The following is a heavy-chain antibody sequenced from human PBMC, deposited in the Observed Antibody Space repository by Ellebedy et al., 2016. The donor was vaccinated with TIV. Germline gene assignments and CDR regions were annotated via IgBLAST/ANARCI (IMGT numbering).Heavy chain of an antibody. CDR3: ARDDRGSGNYNLLGAFDI. CDR2: ISLDGDHT. Sequence: GESLKISCAASGFTFNSYAMHWVRQAPGRGLEWVATISLDGDHTSNTDSVQGRFTISRDNSRNTVYIQMNSLRPEDTGVYYCARDDRGSGNYNLLGAFDIWGQGTMVTVSS. D-gene: IGHD3-10*01. CDR1: GFTFNSYA. V-gene: IGHV3-30-3*01. J-gene: IGHJ3*02.